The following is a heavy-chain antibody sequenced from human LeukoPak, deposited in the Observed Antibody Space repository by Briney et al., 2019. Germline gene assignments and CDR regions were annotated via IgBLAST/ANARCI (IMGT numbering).Heavy chain of an antibody. CDR2: INPNSGGT. Sequence: ASVKVSCKASGYTFTGYYMHWVRQAPGQGLEWMGWINPNSGGTNYAQKFQGRVTMTSDTSISTASMELSGLISDDTAVYFCARGRSHYDSSDYHETGFDYWGQGTLVTVSS. CDR1: GYTFTGYY. CDR3: ARGRSHYDSSDYHETGFDY. D-gene: IGHD3-22*01. V-gene: IGHV1-2*02. J-gene: IGHJ4*02.